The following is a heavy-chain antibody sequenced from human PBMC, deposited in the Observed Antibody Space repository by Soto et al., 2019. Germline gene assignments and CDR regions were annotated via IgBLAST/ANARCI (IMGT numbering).Heavy chain of an antibody. CDR2: IYYSGST. D-gene: IGHD2-15*01. Sequence: PSETLSLTCPVSGGSISSYYLSWIRQPPGKGLEWIGYIYYSGSTNYNPSLKSRVTISVDTSKNQFSLKLSSVTAADTAVYYCASGKEYFDYWGQGTLVTVSS. V-gene: IGHV4-59*08. CDR3: ASGKEYFDY. J-gene: IGHJ4*02. CDR1: GGSISSYY.